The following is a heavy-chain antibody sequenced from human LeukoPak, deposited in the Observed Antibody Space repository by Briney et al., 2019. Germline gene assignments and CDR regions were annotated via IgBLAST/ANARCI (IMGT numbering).Heavy chain of an antibody. Sequence: SETLSLTCTVSGGSISCYYWSWIRQPPGKGLEWIGDVYFSGSTNYNPSLKSRVTISVDTSKNQFSLKLSSVTAADTAVYYCARHVGGIAALAHWGQGTLVTVSS. CDR1: GGSISCYY. V-gene: IGHV4-59*08. J-gene: IGHJ4*02. CDR3: ARHVGGIAALAH. D-gene: IGHD6-13*01. CDR2: VYFSGST.